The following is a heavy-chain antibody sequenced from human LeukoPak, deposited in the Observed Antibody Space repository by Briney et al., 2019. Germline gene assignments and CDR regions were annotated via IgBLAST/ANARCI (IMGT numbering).Heavy chain of an antibody. CDR1: GFTVESKR. V-gene: IGHV3-53*05. CDR3: ARVGNYGSGFDI. CDR2: IYSGGDT. Sequence: PGGSLRLSCAASGFTVESKRMSWVRQAPGKGLEWVSTIYSGGDTYYADSVKGRFTISRDNSKNTLYLQMGSLRAEDMAVYYCARVGNYGSGFDIWGQGTMVTLSS. D-gene: IGHD1-7*01. J-gene: IGHJ3*02.